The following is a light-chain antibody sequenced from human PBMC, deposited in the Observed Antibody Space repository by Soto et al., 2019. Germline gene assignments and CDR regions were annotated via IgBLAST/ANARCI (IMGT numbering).Light chain of an antibody. V-gene: IGKV1-5*03. J-gene: IGKJ1*01. CDR2: KAS. CDR3: QHHKSYPRT. Sequence: DIQMTQSPSTLSAPVGDRVTITCRASQSIDIWLAWYQQRPGKAPKLVIYKASSLEGGVPSRFSGSGSGTEFTLTISSLQPDDFATYYCQHHKSYPRTFGQGTKVEIK. CDR1: QSIDIW.